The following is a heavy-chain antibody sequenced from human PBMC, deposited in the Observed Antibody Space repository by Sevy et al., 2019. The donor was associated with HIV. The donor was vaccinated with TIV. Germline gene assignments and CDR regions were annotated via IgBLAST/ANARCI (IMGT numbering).Heavy chain of an antibody. D-gene: IGHD6-19*01. CDR2: IIPILGTV. J-gene: IGHJ4*02. Sequence: SVKVSCKASGGTLSSYGISWVRQAPGQGLEWMGGIIPILGTVNYAQKFQGRVTITADESTKTAYMELSSLRSEDTAVYYCARGGGNGWYYFDYWGQESLVTVSS. V-gene: IGHV1-69*13. CDR1: GGTLSSYG. CDR3: ARGGGNGWYYFDY.